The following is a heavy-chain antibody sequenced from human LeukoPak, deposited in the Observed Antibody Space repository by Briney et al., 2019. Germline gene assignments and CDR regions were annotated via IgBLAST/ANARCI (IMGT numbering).Heavy chain of an antibody. Sequence: SETLSLTCAVYGGSFSGYYWSWIRQPPGKGLEWIGEINHSGSTHYNPSLKSRVNISVDTSKNQFSLKLSSVTAADTAVYYCAVDYDYVWGSYRSLDYWGQGTLVTVSS. J-gene: IGHJ4*02. D-gene: IGHD3-16*02. CDR1: GGSFSGYY. CDR2: INHSGST. V-gene: IGHV4-34*01. CDR3: AVDYDYVWGSYRSLDY.